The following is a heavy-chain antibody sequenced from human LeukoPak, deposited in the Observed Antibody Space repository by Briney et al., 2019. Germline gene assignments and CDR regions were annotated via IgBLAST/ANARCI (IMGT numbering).Heavy chain of an antibody. CDR2: ISGSGGST. V-gene: IGHV3-23*01. CDR3: AKLVEMATVY. CDR1: GFTFSSYA. Sequence: PGGSLKPSCAASGFTFSSYAMSWVRQAPGKGLEWVSAISGSGGSTYYADSVKGRFTISRNNSKNTLYLQMNSLRAEDTAVYYCAKLVEMATVYWGQGTLVTVSS. J-gene: IGHJ4*02. D-gene: IGHD5-24*01.